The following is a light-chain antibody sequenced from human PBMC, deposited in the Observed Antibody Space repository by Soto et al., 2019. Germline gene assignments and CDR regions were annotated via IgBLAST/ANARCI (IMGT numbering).Light chain of an antibody. J-gene: IGLJ2*01. CDR2: EGI. Sequence: QSVLTQPASVSGTPGQSITISCTGTTNDVGNYSLVSWYQHHPGKAPKLMINEGIKRPSGVSHWFFGSKSGNTASLTISGLQAEDEADYYCCSHAGSRPVVFGGGTKLTVL. CDR3: CSHAGSRPVV. V-gene: IGLV2-23*01. CDR1: TNDVGNYSL.